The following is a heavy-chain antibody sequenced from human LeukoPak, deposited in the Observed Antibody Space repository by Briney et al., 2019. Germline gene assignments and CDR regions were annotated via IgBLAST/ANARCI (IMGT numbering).Heavy chain of an antibody. J-gene: IGHJ3*02. CDR1: GDSITSGIHY. V-gene: IGHV4-61*02. CDR2: IYTSGST. D-gene: IGHD3-22*01. CDR3: ARDYYDSSGYYDDAFDI. Sequence: PSETLSLTCTVSGDSITSGIHYWSWFRQPAGKGLEWIGRIYTSGSTNYNPSLKSRVTISVDTSKNQFSLKLSSVTAADTAVYYCARDYYDSSGYYDDAFDIWGQGTMVTVSS.